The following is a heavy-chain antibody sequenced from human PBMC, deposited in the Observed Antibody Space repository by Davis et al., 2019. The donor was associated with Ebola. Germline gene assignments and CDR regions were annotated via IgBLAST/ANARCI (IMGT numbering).Heavy chain of an antibody. V-gene: IGHV4-59*12. CDR3: ARGQYHYDRTGYHPDDYFDY. CDR1: GGSISSYY. CDR2: IYYSWST. D-gene: IGHD3-22*01. J-gene: IGHJ4*02. Sequence: SETLSLTCTVSGGSISSYYWSWIRQPPGKGLEWIGYIYYSWSTNYNPSLKSRVTISVDTSKNQFSLKLSSVTAADTAVYYCARGQYHYDRTGYHPDDYFDYWGQETLVTVSS.